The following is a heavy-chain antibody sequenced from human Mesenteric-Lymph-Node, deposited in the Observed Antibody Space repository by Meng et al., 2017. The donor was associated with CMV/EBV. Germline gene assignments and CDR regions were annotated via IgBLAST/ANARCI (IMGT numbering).Heavy chain of an antibody. V-gene: IGHV3-23*03. J-gene: IGHJ6*02. CDR1: GFTFSGYA. Sequence: GGSLRLSCAASGFTFSGYAMSWVRQAPGKGLEWVAVIFSGSSSTDYADSVKGRFTISRDNSKNTLYLQMHSLRAEDTAVYYCAKTDVWGQGTTVTVSS. CDR3: AKTDV. CDR2: IFSGSSST.